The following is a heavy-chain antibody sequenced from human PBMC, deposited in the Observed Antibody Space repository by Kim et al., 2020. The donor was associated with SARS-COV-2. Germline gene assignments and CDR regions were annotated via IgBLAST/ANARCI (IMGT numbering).Heavy chain of an antibody. J-gene: IGHJ3*02. D-gene: IGHD3-22*01. CDR3: ARDLRITMIVSRGDAFDI. CDR2: IYHSGST. CDR1: GYSISSGYY. Sequence: SETLSLTCTVSGYSISSGYYWGWIRQPPGKGLEWIGSIYHSGSTYYNPSLKSRVTISVDTSKNQFSLKLSSVTAADTAVYYCARDLRITMIVSRGDAFDIWGQGTMVTVSS. V-gene: IGHV4-38-2*02.